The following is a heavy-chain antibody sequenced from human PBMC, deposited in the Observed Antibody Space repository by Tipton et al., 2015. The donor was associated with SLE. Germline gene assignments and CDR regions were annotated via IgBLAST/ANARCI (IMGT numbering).Heavy chain of an antibody. CDR2: IYYSGST. D-gene: IGHD1-7*01. V-gene: IGHV4-59*12. CDR1: GGSISTYY. CDR3: ARSGPYWNYGHYFDY. J-gene: IGHJ4*02. Sequence: TLSLTCTLSGGSISTYYWSWIRQPPGKGLEWIGYIYYSGSTNCNPSLKSRATISVDKSKNQFSLKLSSVTAADTAVYYCARSGPYWNYGHYFDYWGQGTLVTVSS.